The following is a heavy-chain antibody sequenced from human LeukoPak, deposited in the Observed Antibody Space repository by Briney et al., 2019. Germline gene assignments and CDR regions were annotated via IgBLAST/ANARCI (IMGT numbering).Heavy chain of an antibody. J-gene: IGHJ4*02. CDR1: GYTFTNHG. Sequence: GASVNVSCKASGYTFTNHGIAWVRQAPGQGLERLGWISAYNGDTNYAQKFQGRVTMTTDRSTSTAYMEVRSLRSDDTAVYYCARGLGSGWYEEPLDYWGQGTLVTVSS. D-gene: IGHD6-19*01. V-gene: IGHV1-18*01. CDR3: ARGLGSGWYEEPLDY. CDR2: ISAYNGDT.